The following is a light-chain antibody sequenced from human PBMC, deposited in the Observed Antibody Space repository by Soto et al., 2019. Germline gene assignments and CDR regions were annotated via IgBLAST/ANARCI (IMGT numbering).Light chain of an antibody. CDR3: QQYGNSPRYS. V-gene: IGKV3-20*01. CDR1: QSVSSNY. J-gene: IGKJ2*03. Sequence: EIVLTQSPGTLSLSLGERATLSCRASQSVSSNYLAWYQQKPGQAPRLLIYATSSRATGIPDRFSGSGSGTDFTLTISRLEPDDFAVYYCQQYGNSPRYSFGQGTKLEIK. CDR2: ATS.